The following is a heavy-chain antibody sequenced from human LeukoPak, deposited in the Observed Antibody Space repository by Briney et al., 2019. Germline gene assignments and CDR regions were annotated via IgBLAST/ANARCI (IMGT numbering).Heavy chain of an antibody. CDR1: GGTFSSYA. V-gene: IGHV1-69*05. Sequence: SVKVSCKASGGTFSSYAISWVRQAPGQGLEWMGGIIPIFGTANYAQKFQGRVTMTRNTSISTAYMELSSLRSEDTAVYYCARDASARIVGATTFDYWGQGTLVTVSS. J-gene: IGHJ4*02. CDR3: ARDASARIVGATTFDY. D-gene: IGHD1-26*01. CDR2: IIPIFGTA.